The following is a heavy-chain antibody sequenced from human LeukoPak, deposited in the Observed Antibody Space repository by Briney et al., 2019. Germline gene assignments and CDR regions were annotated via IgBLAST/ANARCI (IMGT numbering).Heavy chain of an antibody. CDR2: IYSGGST. D-gene: IGHD3-22*01. Sequence: GGSLRLSCAASGFTVSSNYMSWVRQAPGKGLEWVSVIYSGGSTYYADFVKARSTISRDNSKNTLYLQMNSLRAEDTAVYYCARDVGRYYDSSGYKNLRDYWGQGTLVTVSS. CDR1: GFTVSSNY. CDR3: ARDVGRYYDSSGYKNLRDY. J-gene: IGHJ4*02. V-gene: IGHV3-53*01.